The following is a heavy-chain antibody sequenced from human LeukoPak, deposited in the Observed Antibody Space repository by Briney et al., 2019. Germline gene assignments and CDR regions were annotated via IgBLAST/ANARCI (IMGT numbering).Heavy chain of an antibody. CDR3: AKDMNVAXWFXEXXGXXXXMDV. J-gene: IGHJ6*02. CDR2: ISWNSGSI. D-gene: IGHD3-10*01. CDR1: GFTFDDYA. V-gene: IGHV3-9*01. Sequence: PGRSLRLSCAASGFTFDDYAMHWVRQAPGKGLEWVSGISWNSGSIGYADSVKGRFTISRDNAKNSLYLQMNSLRAEDTALYYCAKDMNVAXWFXEXXGXXXXMDVXGXGXTVTVS.